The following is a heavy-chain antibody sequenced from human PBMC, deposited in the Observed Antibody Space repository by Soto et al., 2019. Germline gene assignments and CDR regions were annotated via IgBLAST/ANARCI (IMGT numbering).Heavy chain of an antibody. Sequence: QVQLQESGPGLVKPSETLSLTCTVSGGSISSYYWSWIRQPPGKGLEWIGYIYYSGSTNYNPSLKSRVPLSVDTSKTQCSMKLSSVTAADTAVYYCARGKGPLGFDIWGQGTMVTVSS. CDR2: IYYSGST. CDR1: GGSISSYY. CDR3: ARGKGPLGFDI. J-gene: IGHJ3*02. V-gene: IGHV4-59*01.